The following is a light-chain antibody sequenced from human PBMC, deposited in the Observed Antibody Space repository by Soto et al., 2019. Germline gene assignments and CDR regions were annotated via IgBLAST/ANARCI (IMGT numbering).Light chain of an antibody. J-gene: IGLJ3*02. CDR1: SSDIGRYDY. Sequence: QSALTQPASVSGSPGQSITISCTGTSSDIGRYDYVSWYQQFPGKAPILMIYRVINRPSGVSDRFSGSKSGNSASLSISGLQPEDEASYFCGSYTSATTWVFGGGTKLTVL. V-gene: IGLV2-14*03. CDR3: GSYTSATTWV. CDR2: RVI.